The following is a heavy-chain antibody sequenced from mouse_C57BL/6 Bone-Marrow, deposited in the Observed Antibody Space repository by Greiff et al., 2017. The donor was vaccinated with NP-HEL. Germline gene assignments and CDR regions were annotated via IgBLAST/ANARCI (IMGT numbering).Heavy chain of an antibody. V-gene: IGHV5-15*01. CDR2: ISNLAYSI. CDR1: GFTFSDYG. J-gene: IGHJ4*01. CDR3: ARLNYDYDRAWDY. D-gene: IGHD2-4*01. Sequence: DVHLVESGGGLVQPGGSLKLSCAASGFTFSDYGMAWVRQAPRKGPEWVAFISNLAYSIYYADTVTGRFTISRANAKNTLYLEMSSLRSEDTAMYYCARLNYDYDRAWDYWGQGTSVTVSS.